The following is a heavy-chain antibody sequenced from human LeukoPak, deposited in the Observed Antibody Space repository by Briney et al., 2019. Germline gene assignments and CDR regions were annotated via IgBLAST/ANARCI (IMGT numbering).Heavy chain of an antibody. J-gene: IGHJ4*02. Sequence: PGGSLRLSCAASGFTFSSYAMHWVRQAPGKGLEWVAVISYDGSNKYYADSVKGRFTISRDNSKNTLYLQMNSLRPEEPPVYYCPKFFSGWYFPDYWGQGTLVTVS. CDR3: PKFFSGWYFPDY. V-gene: IGHV3-30-3*01. CDR2: ISYDGSNK. D-gene: IGHD6-19*01. CDR1: GFTFSSYA.